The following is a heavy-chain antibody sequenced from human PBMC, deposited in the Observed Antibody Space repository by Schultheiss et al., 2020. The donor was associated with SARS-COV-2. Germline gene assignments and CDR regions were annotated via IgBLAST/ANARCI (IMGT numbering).Heavy chain of an antibody. D-gene: IGHD3-10*01. CDR1: GFTFSSYA. CDR2: ISGSGGST. J-gene: IGHJ6*03. CDR3: ARDLSTTYYYGSGTLVGNYMDV. V-gene: IGHV3-23*01. Sequence: GGSLRLSCAASGFTFSSYAMSWVRQAPGKGLEWVSAISGSGGSTYYADSVKGRFTISRDNSKNTLYLQMNSLRAEDTAVYYCARDLSTTYYYGSGTLVGNYMDVWGKGTTVTVSS.